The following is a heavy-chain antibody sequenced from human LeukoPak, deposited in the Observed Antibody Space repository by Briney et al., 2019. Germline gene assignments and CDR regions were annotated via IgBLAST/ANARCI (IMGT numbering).Heavy chain of an antibody. CDR3: ARGSSFYGSGSYCNWILSFDP. V-gene: IGHV4-30-2*01. CDR2: IYHSGST. J-gene: IGHJ5*02. D-gene: IGHD3-10*01. Sequence: SQTLSLTCAASGGSISSGGSSWSWIRQPPGRGLGWIGYIYHSGSTYYNPSLKSRVTISVDRSKNQFSLKLSSVTAADTAVYYCARGSSFYGSGSYCNWILSFDPWGQGTLVTVSS. CDR1: GGSISSGGSS.